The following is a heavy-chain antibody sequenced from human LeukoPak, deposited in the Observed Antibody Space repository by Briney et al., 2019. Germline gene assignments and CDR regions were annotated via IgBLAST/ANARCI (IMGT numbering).Heavy chain of an antibody. D-gene: IGHD3-16*01. V-gene: IGHV3-23*01. CDR2: TGGRGGST. Sequence: GGSLRLSCAASGFRFSDFTMTWVRQAPGKGPEWVSATGGRGGSTYYADSLGGRFTISRDNSKDMVYLQMNSLKVEDAATYYCGKEGGAWGQGTKVTVSS. CDR3: GKEGGA. CDR1: GFRFSDFT. J-gene: IGHJ5*02.